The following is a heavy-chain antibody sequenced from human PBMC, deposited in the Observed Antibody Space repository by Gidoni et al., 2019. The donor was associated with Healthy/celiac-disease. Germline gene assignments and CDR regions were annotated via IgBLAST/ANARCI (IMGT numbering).Heavy chain of an antibody. CDR3: ARDRVEMATITGYYYGMDV. V-gene: IGHV3-21*01. J-gene: IGHJ6*02. Sequence: EVQLVESGGGLVKPGGSLRLSCAASGFTFSSDSMNWVRQAPGKGLECVSSISSSSSYIYYADSVKCRFTISRDNAKNSLYLQMNSLRAEDTAVYYCARDRVEMATITGYYYGMDVWGQGTTVTVSS. D-gene: IGHD5-12*01. CDR1: GFTFSSDS. CDR2: ISSSSSYI.